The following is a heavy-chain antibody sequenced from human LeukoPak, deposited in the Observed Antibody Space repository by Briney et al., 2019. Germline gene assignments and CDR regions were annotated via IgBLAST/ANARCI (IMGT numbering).Heavy chain of an antibody. J-gene: IGHJ4*02. CDR2: MNPNSGNA. D-gene: IGHD3-22*01. CDR1: GYTFINYD. V-gene: IGHV1-8*01. Sequence: ASVKVSCKASGYTFINYDINWVRQATGQGLQWMGWMNPNSGNAAYAQKFQGRVTMTRNTSITTAYMELSSLRSEDTAVYYCARDERYDSSGYPFDYWGQGTLVTVSS. CDR3: ARDERYDSSGYPFDY.